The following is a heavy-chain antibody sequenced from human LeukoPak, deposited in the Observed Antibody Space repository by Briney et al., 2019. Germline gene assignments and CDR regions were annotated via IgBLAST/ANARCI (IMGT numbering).Heavy chain of an antibody. CDR3: ASYYDSSGNYFDY. CDR1: GGTFSSYA. CDR2: IIPIFGTA. J-gene: IGHJ4*02. V-gene: IGHV1-69*13. Sequence: ASVKVSCKASGGTFSSYAISWVRQAPGQGLEWMGGIIPIFGTANYAQKFQGRVTITADESTGTAYMELSSLRSEDTAVYYCASYYDSSGNYFDYWGQGTLVTVSS. D-gene: IGHD3-22*01.